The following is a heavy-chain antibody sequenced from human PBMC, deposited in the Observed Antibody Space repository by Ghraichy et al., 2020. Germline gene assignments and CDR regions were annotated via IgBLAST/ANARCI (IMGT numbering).Heavy chain of an antibody. D-gene: IGHD3/OR15-3a*01. CDR3: AGGTGCYYFDF. V-gene: IGHV1-2*02. J-gene: IGHJ4*02. CDR2: INPKSGGK. Sequence: MGWINPKSGGKHYAQKFQGRVTMTEDTSISTAYMELTSLRSDDTAIYYCAGGTGCYYFDFCGQGTLVTDSS.